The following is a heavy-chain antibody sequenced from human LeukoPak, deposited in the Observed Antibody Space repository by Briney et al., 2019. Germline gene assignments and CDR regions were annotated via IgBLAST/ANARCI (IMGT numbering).Heavy chain of an antibody. D-gene: IGHD3-9*01. V-gene: IGHV4-31*03. CDR1: GGSISSGGYY. CDR3: ARGVGYYDILTGYSEEDAFDI. Sequence: SETLSLTCTVSGGSISSGGYYWSWIRQHPGKGLEWIGYIYYSGSTHYNPSLKSRVTISVDTSKNQFSLKLSSVTAADTAVYYCARGVGYYDILTGYSEEDAFDIWGQGTMVTVSS. CDR2: IYYSGST. J-gene: IGHJ3*02.